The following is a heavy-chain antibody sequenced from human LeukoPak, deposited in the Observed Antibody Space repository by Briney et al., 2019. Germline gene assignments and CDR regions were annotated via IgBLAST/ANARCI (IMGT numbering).Heavy chain of an antibody. J-gene: IGHJ5*02. D-gene: IGHD6-13*01. V-gene: IGHV3-21*01. CDR3: ARAPGYSSSWYDWFDP. CDR1: GFTFSSYS. CDR2: ISSSGSYI. Sequence: GGSLRLSCAASGFTFSSYSMNWVRQAPGKGLEWVSSISSSGSYIYYADSVKGRFTISRDNAKNSLYLQMNSLRAEDTAVYYCARAPGYSSSWYDWFDPWGQGTLVTVSS.